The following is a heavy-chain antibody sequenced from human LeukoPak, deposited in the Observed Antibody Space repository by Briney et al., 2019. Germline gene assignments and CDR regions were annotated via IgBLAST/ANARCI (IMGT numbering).Heavy chain of an antibody. J-gene: IGHJ5*02. CDR3: ARGGGELVQTNWFDP. Sequence: ASVKVSCKASGYTFTSYGISWVRQAPGQGLEWMGWINPNSGGTNYAQKFQGWVTMTRDTSISTAYMELSRLRSDDTAVYYCARGGGELVQTNWFDPWGQGTLVTVSS. D-gene: IGHD6-13*01. CDR2: INPNSGGT. V-gene: IGHV1-2*04. CDR1: GYTFTSYG.